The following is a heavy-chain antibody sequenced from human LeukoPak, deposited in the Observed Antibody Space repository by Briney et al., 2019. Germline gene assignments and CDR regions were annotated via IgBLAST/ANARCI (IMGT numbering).Heavy chain of an antibody. CDR2: IDPSDSET. J-gene: IGHJ4*02. Sequence: GESLKISCKASGYGFTSYWIGWVRQMPGKGLEWMGIIDPSDSETRYTPSFQGQVTISVDRSLTTAYLQWNSLKASDTAMYYCARQTAMGRSGDYWGQGTLVTVSS. CDR1: GYGFTSYW. V-gene: IGHV5-51*01. CDR3: ARQTAMGRSGDY. D-gene: IGHD7-27*01.